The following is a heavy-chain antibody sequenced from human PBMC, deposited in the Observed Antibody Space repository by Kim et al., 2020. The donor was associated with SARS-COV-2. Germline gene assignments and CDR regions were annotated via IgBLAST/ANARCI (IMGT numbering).Heavy chain of an antibody. Sequence: GGSLRLSCAASGFTFSSYWMHWVRQAPGKGLVWVSRINSDGSSTSYADSVKGRFTISRDNAKNTLYLQMNSLRAEDTAVYYCARDQSGSRYFDWLFPGNWLDTWGQGALVTLSS. CDR2: INSDGSST. CDR3: ARDQSGSRYFDWLFPGNWLDT. D-gene: IGHD3-9*01. CDR1: GFTFSSYW. J-gene: IGHJ5*02. V-gene: IGHV3-74*01.